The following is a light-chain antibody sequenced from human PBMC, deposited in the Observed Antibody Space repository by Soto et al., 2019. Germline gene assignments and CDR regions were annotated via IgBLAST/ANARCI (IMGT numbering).Light chain of an antibody. CDR2: LNSDGSH. CDR1: SGHSTYA. V-gene: IGLV4-69*01. Sequence: QSVLTQSPSASASLGASVKLTCTLSSGHSTYAIAWHQQQPDKGPRYLMKLNSDGSHSKGDGIPDRFSGSSSGAERHLTISSLQSEHEADYSCQTWGTAIHDVVFGGGTK. CDR3: QTWGTAIHDVV. J-gene: IGLJ2*01.